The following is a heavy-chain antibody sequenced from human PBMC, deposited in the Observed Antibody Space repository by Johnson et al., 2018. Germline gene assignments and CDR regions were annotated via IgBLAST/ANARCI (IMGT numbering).Heavy chain of an antibody. CDR2: ISYDGSNK. D-gene: IGHD2-2*01. J-gene: IGHJ6*04. CDR1: GFTFSSYG. Sequence: QVQLVESGGGVVQPGRSLRLSCAASGFTFSSYGMHWVRQAPGKGLEWVAVISYDGSNKYYADSVKGRFTISRDNSKNTLYLQMNSLRVEGKAVYYCAKDLGYCSSTSGRPDVWGKGTTLTVSS. V-gene: IGHV3-30*18. CDR3: AKDLGYCSSTSGRPDV.